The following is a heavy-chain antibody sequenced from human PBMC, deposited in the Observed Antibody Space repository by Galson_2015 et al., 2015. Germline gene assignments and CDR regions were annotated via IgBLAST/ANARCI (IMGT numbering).Heavy chain of an antibody. V-gene: IGHV3-48*03. CDR2: ISSSGSTI. CDR1: GFTFSSYE. J-gene: IGHJ4*02. Sequence: SLRLSCAASGFTFSSYEMNWVRQAPGKGLEWVSYISSSGSTIYYADSVKGRFTISRDNAKNSLYLQMNSLRAEDTAVYYCARVTREQWLLDYWGQGTLVTVSS. D-gene: IGHD6-19*01. CDR3: ARVTREQWLLDY.